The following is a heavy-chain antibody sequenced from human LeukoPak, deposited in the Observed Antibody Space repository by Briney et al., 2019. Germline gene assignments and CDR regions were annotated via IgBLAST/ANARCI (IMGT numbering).Heavy chain of an antibody. CDR1: GDSASSNSAA. J-gene: IGHJ6*02. V-gene: IGHV6-1*01. CDR3: AKQYYDFWSGYYPMYYYYYGMDV. D-gene: IGHD3-3*01. CDR2: TYYRSKWYN. Sequence: SQTLSLTCAISGDSASSNSAAWNWIRQSPSRGLEWLGRTYYRSKWYNDYAVSVKSRITINPDTSKNQFSLQLNSVTPEDTAVYYCAKQYYDFWSGYYPMYYYYYGMDVWGQGTTVTVSS.